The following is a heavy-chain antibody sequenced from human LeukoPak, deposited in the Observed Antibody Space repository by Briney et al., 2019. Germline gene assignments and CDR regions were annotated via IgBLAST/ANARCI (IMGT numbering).Heavy chain of an antibody. CDR3: ARDTGKSGYPDY. D-gene: IGHD3-3*01. Sequence: SETLSLTCTVSGGSISSYYWSWIRQPAGKAPEWIGRIYSSGIINYNPSLKSRVTMSLDNSKNQLSLKLSYVTAADTAVYYCARDTGKSGYPDYWGQGTLVTVSS. CDR1: GGSISSYY. J-gene: IGHJ4*02. V-gene: IGHV4-4*07. CDR2: IYSSGII.